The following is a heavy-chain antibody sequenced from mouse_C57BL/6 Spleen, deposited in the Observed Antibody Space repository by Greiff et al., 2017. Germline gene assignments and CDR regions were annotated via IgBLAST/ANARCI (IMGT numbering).Heavy chain of an antibody. D-gene: IGHD2-4*01. CDR3: ARYDSWYFDV. V-gene: IGHV5-6*01. CDR2: ISSGGSYT. Sequence: EVQVVESGGDLGKPGGSLKLSCAASGFTFSSYGMSWVRQTPDKRLEWVATISSGGSYTYYPDSVKGRFTISRDNAKNTLYLQMSSLKSEDTAMYYCARYDSWYFDVWGTGTTVTVSS. J-gene: IGHJ1*03. CDR1: GFTFSSYG.